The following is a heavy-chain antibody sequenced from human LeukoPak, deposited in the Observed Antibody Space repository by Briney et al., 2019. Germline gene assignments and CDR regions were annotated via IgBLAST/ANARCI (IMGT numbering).Heavy chain of an antibody. Sequence: PGGSLRLSCAASGFTFDDYAMHWVRQAPGKGLEWVSGISWNSGSIGYADSVKGRFTISRDNAKNSLYLQMNSLRAEDTAVYYCAGYDSSGYYSTYFDYWGQGTLVTVSS. J-gene: IGHJ4*02. D-gene: IGHD3-22*01. V-gene: IGHV3-9*01. CDR3: AGYDSSGYYSTYFDY. CDR2: ISWNSGSI. CDR1: GFTFDDYA.